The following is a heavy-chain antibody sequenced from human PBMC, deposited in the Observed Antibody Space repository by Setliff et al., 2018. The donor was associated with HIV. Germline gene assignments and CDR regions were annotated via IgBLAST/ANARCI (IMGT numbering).Heavy chain of an antibody. Sequence: ASVKVSCKASGYRFSSYGITWVRQAPGQGLEWMGWISGYNGDTKYVQRLQNRVTLTTDTSTNTAYMELRSLRSEDTAVYYCARVPLGTASYDYYMDVWGKGTAVTVS. J-gene: IGHJ6*03. D-gene: IGHD2-21*02. CDR2: ISGYNGDT. CDR1: GYRFSSYG. CDR3: ARVPLGTASYDYYMDV. V-gene: IGHV1-18*01.